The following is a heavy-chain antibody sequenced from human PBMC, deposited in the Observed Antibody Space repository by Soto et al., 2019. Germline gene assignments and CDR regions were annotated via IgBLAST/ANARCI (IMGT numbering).Heavy chain of an antibody. D-gene: IGHD2-2*01. CDR1: GGSISSYY. J-gene: IGHJ6*02. V-gene: IGHV4-4*07. CDR2: IYTSGST. Sequence: SETLSLTCTVSGGSISSYYWSWIRQPAGKGLEWIGRIYTSGSTNYNPSLKSRVTMSVDTSKNQFSLKLSSVTAADTAVYYCARDADPHCSSTSRRNRKYSYYGMDVWGQGTTVTVSS. CDR3: ARDADPHCSSTSRRNRKYSYYGMDV.